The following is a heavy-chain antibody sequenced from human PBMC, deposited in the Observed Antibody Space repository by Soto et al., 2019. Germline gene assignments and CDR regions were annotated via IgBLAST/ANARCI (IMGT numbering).Heavy chain of an antibody. CDR3: ARGTSGYSF. CDR2: IYSSGTT. D-gene: IGHD3-22*01. V-gene: IGHV3-53*01. Sequence: EVQLVESGGGLIQPGGSLRLSCAASGLDVSTNYMNWVRQAPGKGPEWVSMIYSSGTTYYADSVKGRFSISRDKSKNTLNLQMNSLRADDTAVYYCARGTSGYSFWGQGTLVTVSS. CDR1: GLDVSTNY. J-gene: IGHJ4*02.